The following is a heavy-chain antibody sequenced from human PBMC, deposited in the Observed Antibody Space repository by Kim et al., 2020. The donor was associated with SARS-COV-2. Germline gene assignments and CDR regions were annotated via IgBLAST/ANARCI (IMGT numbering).Heavy chain of an antibody. D-gene: IGHD6-6*01. CDR1: GYTFTSYY. J-gene: IGHJ5*02. V-gene: IGHV1-46*01. CDR2: INPSGGST. Sequence: ASVKVSCKASGYTFTSYYMHWVRQAPGQGLEWMGIINPSGGSTSYAQKFQGRVTMTRDTSTSTVYMELSSLRSEDTAVYYCAREGVIAARPLRGAWFDPWGQGTLVTVSS. CDR3: AREGVIAARPLRGAWFDP.